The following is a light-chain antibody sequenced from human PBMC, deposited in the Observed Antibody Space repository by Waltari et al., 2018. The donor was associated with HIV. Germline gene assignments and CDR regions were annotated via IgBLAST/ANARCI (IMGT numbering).Light chain of an antibody. V-gene: IGKV1-9*01. Sequence: DIHLTQSPSFLSASVGDRVTITCRGSQDSSNYVAWSQQRPGKAPKLLFYSTSTLQSCVPSRFRGSRSRTEFTLTIASLQAEDFATYFCQQLNTYPPTFGQGAKVEI. J-gene: IGKJ2*01. CDR1: QDSSNY. CDR2: STS. CDR3: QQLNTYPPT.